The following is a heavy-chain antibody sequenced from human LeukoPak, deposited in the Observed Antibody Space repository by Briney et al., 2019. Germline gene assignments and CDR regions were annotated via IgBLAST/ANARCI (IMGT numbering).Heavy chain of an antibody. Sequence: GGSLRLSCIASGFDFSAYAMHWVRQPPGKGLEWVAAITPDGNNEYYSDSFKGRFTISRDNSRNTLYLQMASLRLDDAAVYYCSSLTTDGPHYFDYWGQGTLVTVSS. D-gene: IGHD2-8*01. CDR2: ITPDGNNE. CDR3: SSLTTDGPHYFDY. V-gene: IGHV3-30*14. J-gene: IGHJ4*02. CDR1: GFDFSAYA.